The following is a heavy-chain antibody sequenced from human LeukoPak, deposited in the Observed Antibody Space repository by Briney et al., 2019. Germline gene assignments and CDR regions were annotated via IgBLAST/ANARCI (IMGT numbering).Heavy chain of an antibody. CDR3: ARGEYYYDSSGYYTLRRNWFDP. D-gene: IGHD3-22*01. V-gene: IGHV4-38-2*01. CDR2: IFHTGST. CDR1: GYSISSGYY. Sequence: SETLSLTCAVSGYSISSGYYWGWIRQPPGKGLEWIGYIFHTGSTNYNPSLKSRVTISVDTSKNQFSLKLSSVTAADTAVYYCARGEYYYDSSGYYTLRRNWFDPWGQGTLVTVSS. J-gene: IGHJ5*02.